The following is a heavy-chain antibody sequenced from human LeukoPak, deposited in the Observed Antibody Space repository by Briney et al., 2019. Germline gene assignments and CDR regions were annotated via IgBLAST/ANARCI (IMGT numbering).Heavy chain of an antibody. Sequence: PGGSLRLSCAASGFNFINTWMHWVRQAPGKGLVWVARIRNDGSGIIYADSVKGRFTISRDNARNTLYLQMNSLRAEDTAVYYCARERGVSRPFDYWGQGTLVTVSS. J-gene: IGHJ4*02. CDR2: IRNDGSGI. CDR3: ARERGVSRPFDY. V-gene: IGHV3-74*01. D-gene: IGHD2-21*01. CDR1: GFNFINTW.